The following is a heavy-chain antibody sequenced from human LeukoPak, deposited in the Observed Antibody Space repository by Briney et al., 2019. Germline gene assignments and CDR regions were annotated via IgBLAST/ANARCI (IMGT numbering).Heavy chain of an antibody. CDR3: ARRYCTNGVCASFDI. D-gene: IGHD2-8*01. J-gene: IGHJ3*02. CDR1: GYTFTGYY. V-gene: IGHV1-2*02. CDR2: INPNSGGT. Sequence: GASVKVSCKASGYTFTGYYMHWVRQAPGQGLEWMGWINPNSGGTNYAQKFQGRVTMTRDTSIGTAYMELSRLRSDDAAVYYCARRYCTNGVCASFDIWGQGTMVTVSS.